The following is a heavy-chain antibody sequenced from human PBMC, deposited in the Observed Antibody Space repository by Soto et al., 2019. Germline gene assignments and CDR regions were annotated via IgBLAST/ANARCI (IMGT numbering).Heavy chain of an antibody. CDR3: ARAMVRNSRGAQLVFDAFDI. J-gene: IGHJ3*02. CDR2: INHRGST. D-gene: IGHD6-19*01. Sequence: CDTLSLTCAVCGGWYGCYCLGWSREGPEKGLEWIGEINHRGSTNYNTSLKSRVTISVDTSKNQFSLKLSSVTAADTAVYYCARAMVRNSRGAQLVFDAFDISAQGTILT. CDR1: GGWYGCYC. V-gene: IGHV4-34*01.